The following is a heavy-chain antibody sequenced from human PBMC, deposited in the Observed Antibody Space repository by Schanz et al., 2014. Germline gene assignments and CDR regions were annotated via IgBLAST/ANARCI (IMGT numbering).Heavy chain of an antibody. J-gene: IGHJ4*02. V-gene: IGHV1-18*01. CDR1: GYIFINSG. CDR2: ISVYNGNT. Sequence: QIQLVQSGPEVKKPGATVKVSCKASGYIFINSGISWVRQAPGQGLEWMGWISVYNGNTKYPQKLQGRVTMTTDTSTSTAYMELRSLRSDDTAVYYCARDRRFFDRDDLYYFDSWGQGTLVTGSS. CDR3: ARDRRFFDRDDLYYFDS. D-gene: IGHD3-3*01.